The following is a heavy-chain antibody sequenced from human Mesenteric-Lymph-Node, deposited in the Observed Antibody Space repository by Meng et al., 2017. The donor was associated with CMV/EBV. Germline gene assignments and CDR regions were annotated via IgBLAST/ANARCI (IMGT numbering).Heavy chain of an antibody. D-gene: IGHD1-26*01. V-gene: IGHV1-2*04. CDR2: INPNSGGT. CDR1: GYTVTGYY. Sequence: SGYTVTGYYRHWVRQAPGQGLEWMGWINPNSGGTNYAQKFQGWVTMTRDTSISTAYMELSRLRSDDTAVYYCARESPLGATGNWFDPWGQGTLVTVSS. CDR3: ARESPLGATGNWFDP. J-gene: IGHJ5*02.